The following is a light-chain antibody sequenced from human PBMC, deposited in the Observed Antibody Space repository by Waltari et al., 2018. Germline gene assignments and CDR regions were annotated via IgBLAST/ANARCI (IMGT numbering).Light chain of an antibody. CDR2: WAS. J-gene: IGKJ4*01. CDR1: QSVLYSSNTKNY. Sequence: DIVMTQSPDSLAVSLGERATINCKSSQSVLYSSNTKNYLAWYQQKPGQPPKLLFYWASTRGSGVPDRFSGSGSGTDFTLTISSLQAEDVAVYYCQQYYSPPLTFGGGTKVGIK. V-gene: IGKV4-1*01. CDR3: QQYYSPPLT.